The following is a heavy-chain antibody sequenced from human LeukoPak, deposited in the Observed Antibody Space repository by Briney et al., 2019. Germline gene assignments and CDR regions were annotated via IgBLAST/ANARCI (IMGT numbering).Heavy chain of an antibody. CDR2: IYHSGST. J-gene: IGHJ3*02. V-gene: IGHV4-38-2*02. CDR3: ARGTVFSGAFDI. D-gene: IGHD1-1*01. CDR1: GYSISSGYY. Sequence: PSETLSLTCIVSGYSISSGYYWGWIRQPPGKGLEWIGSIYHSGSTYYNPSLKSRVTISVDTSKNQFSLKLSSVTAADTAVYYCARGTVFSGAFDIWGQGTMATVSS.